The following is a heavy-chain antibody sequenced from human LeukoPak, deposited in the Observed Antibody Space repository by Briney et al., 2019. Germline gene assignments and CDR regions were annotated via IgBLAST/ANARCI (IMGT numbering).Heavy chain of an antibody. V-gene: IGHV3-74*01. CDR2: INPDGSTT. J-gene: IGHJ4*02. CDR1: GFTFSDFA. CDR3: AKDLHYGSADY. D-gene: IGHD3-10*01. Sequence: GGSLRLSCAASGFTFSDFAMIWVRQPPGKGLVWVSFINPDGSTTNYADSVKGRFTISRDNAKNALYLQMNSLRAEDTAVYYCAKDLHYGSADYWGQGTLVTVSS.